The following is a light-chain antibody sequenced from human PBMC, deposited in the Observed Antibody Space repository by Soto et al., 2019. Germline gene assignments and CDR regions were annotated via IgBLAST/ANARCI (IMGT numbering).Light chain of an antibody. V-gene: IGKV3-20*01. Sequence: EIVLTQSPGTLSLSPGERATLSCRASQTVGSSFLAWFQHKPGQAPRLLIYGASTRATGIPDRFSGSGSGTDFTLTISSLEPEDFAVYYCQQYDSSPTFGQGTRLEIK. CDR3: QQYDSSPT. J-gene: IGKJ5*01. CDR2: GAS. CDR1: QTVGSSF.